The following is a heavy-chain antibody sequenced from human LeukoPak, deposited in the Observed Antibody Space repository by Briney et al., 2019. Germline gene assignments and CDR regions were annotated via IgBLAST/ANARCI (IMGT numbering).Heavy chain of an antibody. CDR3: ARQVTMIDYFDY. J-gene: IGHJ4*02. Sequence: SETLSLTCTVSGGAISRYYWSWIRQPPGKGLEWIGYIYYSGSTNYNPSLKSRVTISVDTSKNQFSLKLSSVTAADTAVYYCARQVTMIDYFDYWGQGTLVTVSS. CDR2: IYYSGST. D-gene: IGHD3-22*01. CDR1: GGAISRYY. V-gene: IGHV4-59*08.